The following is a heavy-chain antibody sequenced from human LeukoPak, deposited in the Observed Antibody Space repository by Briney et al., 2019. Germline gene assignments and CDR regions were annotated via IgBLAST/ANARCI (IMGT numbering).Heavy chain of an antibody. D-gene: IGHD5-12*01. CDR3: ARGDSGYDFAPFDY. CDR1: GYTFPRYG. Sequence: ASVKVSCKASGYTFPRYGIIWVRQAPGQGLEWMGWISANNGNTNYAQKLQGRVTITTDTSTSTAYMELRSLRSDDTAVYYCARGDSGYDFAPFDYWGQGTLVTVSS. J-gene: IGHJ4*02. CDR2: ISANNGNT. V-gene: IGHV1-18*01.